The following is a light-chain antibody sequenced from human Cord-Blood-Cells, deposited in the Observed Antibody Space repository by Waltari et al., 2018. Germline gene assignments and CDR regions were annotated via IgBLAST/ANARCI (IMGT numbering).Light chain of an antibody. Sequence: SYVLTQPPSVSVAPGKTARITCGGNNIGSKSVHWYQQKPGQAPVLVVYDDSDRPSGIPDRFSGSNSGITATLTISRVEAGDEADYYCQVWDSSSDHVVFGGGTKLTVL. CDR1: NIGSKS. CDR2: DDS. J-gene: IGLJ2*01. V-gene: IGLV3-21*03. CDR3: QVWDSSSDHVV.